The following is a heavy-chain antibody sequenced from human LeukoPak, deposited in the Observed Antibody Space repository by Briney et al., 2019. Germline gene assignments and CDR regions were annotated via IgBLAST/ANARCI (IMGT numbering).Heavy chain of an antibody. CDR1: GYSISSSCY. CDR2: IYHSGST. D-gene: IGHD2-2*01. Sequence: SETLSLTCTVSGYSISSSCYWGWIRQPPGKGLEWIGSIYHSGSTYYNPSLKSRVTISVDTSKNQFSLKLSSVTAADTAVYYCARDESAAGFDYWGQGTLVTVSS. V-gene: IGHV4-38-2*02. CDR3: ARDESAAGFDY. J-gene: IGHJ4*02.